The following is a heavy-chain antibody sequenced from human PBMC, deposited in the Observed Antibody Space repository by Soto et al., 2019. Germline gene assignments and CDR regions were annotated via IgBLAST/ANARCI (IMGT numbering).Heavy chain of an antibody. CDR2: IYYSGST. CDR3: ARVGVVVPAATANWFDP. J-gene: IGHJ5*02. Sequence: QVQLQESGPGLVKPSQTLSLTCTVSGGSISSGDYYWSWIRQPPGKGLEWIGYIYYSGSTYYNPSLKSRVTISVDTSKNRFSLKLSSVTAADTAVYYCARVGVVVPAATANWFDPWGQGTLVTVSS. CDR1: GGSISSGDYY. D-gene: IGHD2-2*01. V-gene: IGHV4-30-4*01.